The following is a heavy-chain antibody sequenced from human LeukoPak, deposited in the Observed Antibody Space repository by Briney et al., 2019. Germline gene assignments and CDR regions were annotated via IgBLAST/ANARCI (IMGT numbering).Heavy chain of an antibody. CDR3: AGEGGSYGWFDP. Sequence: GASVKVSCKASGYAFTGYYMHCVRQAPGQGLEWMGWLNPNSGGTNYAQKFQGRVTMNRDTSISTAYMELSRLRSDDTAVYYCAGEGGSYGWFDPWGQGTLVTVSS. D-gene: IGHD1-26*01. CDR2: LNPNSGGT. CDR1: GYAFTGYY. V-gene: IGHV1-2*02. J-gene: IGHJ5*02.